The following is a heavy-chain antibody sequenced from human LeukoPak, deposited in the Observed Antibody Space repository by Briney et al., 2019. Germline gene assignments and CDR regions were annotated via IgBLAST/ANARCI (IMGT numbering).Heavy chain of an antibody. D-gene: IGHD3-10*01. CDR1: GFTFSSYA. Sequence: PGGSLRLSCAASGFTFSSYAMHWVRQAPGKGLEYVSAISSNGGSTYYANSVKGRFTISRDNSKNTLYLQMGSLRAEDTAVYYCARVHYGSGSLYYYYYYMDVWGKGTTVTISS. CDR3: ARVHYGSGSLYYYYYYMDV. J-gene: IGHJ6*03. CDR2: ISSNGGST. V-gene: IGHV3-64*01.